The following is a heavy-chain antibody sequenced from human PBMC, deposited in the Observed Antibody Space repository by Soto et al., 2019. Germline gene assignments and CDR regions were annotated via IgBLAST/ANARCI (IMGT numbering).Heavy chain of an antibody. V-gene: IGHV1-69*13. Sequence: SVKVSCKASGGTFSSYAISWVRQAPGQGLEWMGGIIPIFGTANYAQKFQGRVTITADESTSTAYMELSSLRSEDTAVYYCASDDRGSSNWFDPWGQGTLVTVSS. CDR1: GGTFSSYA. J-gene: IGHJ5*02. CDR3: ASDDRGSSNWFDP. CDR2: IIPIFGTA. D-gene: IGHD2-15*01.